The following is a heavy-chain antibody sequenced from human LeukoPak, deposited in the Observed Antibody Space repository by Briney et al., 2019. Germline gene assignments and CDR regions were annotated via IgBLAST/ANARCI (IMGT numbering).Heavy chain of an antibody. J-gene: IGHJ5*01. CDR1: GFTFSSYS. D-gene: IGHD3-9*01. CDR2: ISNSSSTI. Sequence: GGSLRLSCAASGFTFSSYSMNWVRQAPGKGLEWVSYISNSSSTIYYADSVKGRFTISRDNAKNSLYLQMNSLRAEDTAVYYCARALRYFDWLSTSPEYNWFDPGGEGTLVTVSS. CDR3: ARALRYFDWLSTSPEYNWFDP. V-gene: IGHV3-48*01.